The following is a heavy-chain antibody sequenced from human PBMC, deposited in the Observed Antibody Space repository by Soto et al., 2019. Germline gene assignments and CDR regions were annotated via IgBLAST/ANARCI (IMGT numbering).Heavy chain of an antibody. V-gene: IGHV3-30*18. Sequence: TGGSLRLSCAASGFTFGSYGMHWVRQAPGKGLERVAVISYDGSNKYYADSVKGRFTISRDNSKNTLYLQMNSLRAEDTAVYYCAKSPGADYFDYWGQGTLVTVSS. D-gene: IGHD3-10*01. CDR1: GFTFGSYG. CDR3: AKSPGADYFDY. J-gene: IGHJ4*02. CDR2: ISYDGSNK.